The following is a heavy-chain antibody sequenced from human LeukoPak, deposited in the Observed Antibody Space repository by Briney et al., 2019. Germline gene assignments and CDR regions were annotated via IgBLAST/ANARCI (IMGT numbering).Heavy chain of an antibody. V-gene: IGHV4-61*01. CDR2: IYYSGST. CDR3: ARGPLIEYYDFDY. Sequence: PSETLSLTCTVSGGSVSSGSYYWSWIRRPPGKGLEWIGYIYYSGSTNYNPSLKSPVTISVDTSKNQFSLKLSSVTAADTAVYYCARGPLIEYYDFDYWGQGTLVTVSS. J-gene: IGHJ4*02. D-gene: IGHD3-10*01. CDR1: GGSVSSGSYY.